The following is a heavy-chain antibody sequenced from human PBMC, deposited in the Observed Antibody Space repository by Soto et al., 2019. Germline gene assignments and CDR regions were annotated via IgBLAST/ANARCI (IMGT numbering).Heavy chain of an antibody. D-gene: IGHD2-2*01. CDR3: SRDRSRVKESYFDY. CDR2: ISYDGRNN. J-gene: IGHJ4*01. CDR1: GFTFSSYA. V-gene: IGHV3-30*04. Sequence: GGSLRLSCAAPGFTFSSYAMHWVRQAPGKGLEWVAVISYDGRNNYCADSVKGRLTISRDNSRNTQYLQMISLIAENKSVYYCSRDRSRVKESYFDYCGHGSLVTVSS.